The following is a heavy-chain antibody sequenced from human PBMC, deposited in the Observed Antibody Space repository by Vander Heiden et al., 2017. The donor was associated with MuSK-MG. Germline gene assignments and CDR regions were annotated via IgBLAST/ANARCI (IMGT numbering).Heavy chain of an antibody. Sequence: QVQLQESGPGLVKPSETLSLTCAVSGYSISSGYYWGWIRQPPGKGLEWIGSIYHSGSTYYNPSIKSRVTISVDTSKNQFSLKLSSVTAADTAVYYCAGGEVLPELGYWGQGTLVTVSS. J-gene: IGHJ4*02. CDR2: IYHSGST. D-gene: IGHD2-15*01. CDR1: GYSISSGYY. V-gene: IGHV4-38-2*01. CDR3: AGGEVLPELGY.